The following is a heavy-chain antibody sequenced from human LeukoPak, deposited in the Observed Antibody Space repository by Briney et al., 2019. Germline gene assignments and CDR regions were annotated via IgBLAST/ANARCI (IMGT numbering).Heavy chain of an antibody. V-gene: IGHV4-59*01. J-gene: IGHJ4*02. Sequence: PSETLSLTCTVSGGSISSYYWSWIRQPPGKGLEWIGYIYYSESTNYNPSLKSRVTVSVDTSKNQFSLKLSSVTAADTAGSYCASSRLRYCSGGSCHADYYFDYWGQGTLVTVSP. CDR3: ASSRLRYCSGGSCHADYYFDY. D-gene: IGHD2-15*01. CDR2: IYYSEST. CDR1: GGSISSYY.